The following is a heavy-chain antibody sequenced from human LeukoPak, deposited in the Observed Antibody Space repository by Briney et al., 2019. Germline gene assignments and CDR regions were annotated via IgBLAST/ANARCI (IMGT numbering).Heavy chain of an antibody. CDR3: ARVGPLKQWPSSRVGLFDP. J-gene: IGHJ5*02. CDR2: ISAYNGNT. Sequence: ASVKVSCKASGGTFSSYAISWVRQAPGQGLEWMGWISAYNGNTNYAQKLQGRVTMTTDTSTSTAYMELRSLRSDDTAVYYCARVGPLKQWPSSRVGLFDPWGQGTLVTVSS. D-gene: IGHD6-19*01. CDR1: GGTFSSYA. V-gene: IGHV1-18*01.